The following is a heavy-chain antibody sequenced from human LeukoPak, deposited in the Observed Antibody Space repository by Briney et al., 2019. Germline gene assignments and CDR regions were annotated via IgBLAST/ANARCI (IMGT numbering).Heavy chain of an antibody. D-gene: IGHD3-3*01. Sequence: ASVKVSCKASGYTFTSYYMHWVRQAPGQGLEWMGIINPSGGSTSYAQKFQGRVTMTRDTSTSTVYMELSSLRSEDTAVYYCATAQHYDFWSGYLQSYYYYGMDVWGQGTTVTVSS. CDR1: GYTFTSYY. CDR3: ATAQHYDFWSGYLQSYYYYGMDV. CDR2: INPSGGST. J-gene: IGHJ6*02. V-gene: IGHV1-46*01.